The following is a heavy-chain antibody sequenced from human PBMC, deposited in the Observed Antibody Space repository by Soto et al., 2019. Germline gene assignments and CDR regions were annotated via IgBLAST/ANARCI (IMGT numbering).Heavy chain of an antibody. J-gene: IGHJ4*02. CDR1: GYSISSGYY. V-gene: IGHV4-38-2*02. CDR2: IYHSGST. Sequence: SETLSLTCTVSGYSISSGYYWGWIRQPPGKGLEWIGSIYHSGSTYYNPSLKSRVTISVDTSKNQFSLKLSSVTAADTAVYYCARLRGYNWNYYFDYWGQGTLVTVSS. D-gene: IGHD1-7*01. CDR3: ARLRGYNWNYYFDY.